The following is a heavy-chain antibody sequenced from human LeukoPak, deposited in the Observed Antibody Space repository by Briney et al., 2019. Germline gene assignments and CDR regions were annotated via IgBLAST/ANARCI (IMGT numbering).Heavy chain of an antibody. CDR2: IIPIFGTA. CDR1: GYTFTSYD. V-gene: IGHV1-69*13. CDR3: ARDRKQQPFNWFDP. Sequence: ASVKVSCKASGYTFTSYDINWVRQATGQGLEWMGGIIPIFGTANYAQKFQGRVTITADESTSTAYMELSSLRSEDTAVYYCARDRKQQPFNWFDPWGQGTLVTVSS. J-gene: IGHJ5*02. D-gene: IGHD6-13*01.